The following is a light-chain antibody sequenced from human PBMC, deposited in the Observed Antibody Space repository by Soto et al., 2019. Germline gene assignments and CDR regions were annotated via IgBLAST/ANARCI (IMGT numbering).Light chain of an antibody. J-gene: IGKJ1*01. CDR1: QNISTN. V-gene: IGKV3-15*01. CDR2: SAP. CDR3: HHFNTWPPKE. Sequence: DIVMTQSPATLSVSPGERATLSCRASQNISTNVAWYQQKHGQAHRLLNLSAPYRLTDIPARLRGSGSRTEFTLTISGMQSEDVAVYYCHHFNTWPPKEFGQGTKVDIK.